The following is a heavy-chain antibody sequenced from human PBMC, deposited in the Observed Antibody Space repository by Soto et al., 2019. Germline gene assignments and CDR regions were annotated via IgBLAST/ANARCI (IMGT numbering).Heavy chain of an antibody. CDR1: GGSFSDYY. CDR2: INHSGST. CDR3: ASQAREQQLFDY. Sequence: SETLSLTCAFYGGSFSDYYWSWIRQPPGKGLEWIGEINHSGSTNYNPSLKSRVTISVDTSKNQFSLKLSSVTAADTAVYYCASQAREQQLFDYWGQGTLVTVSS. J-gene: IGHJ4*02. D-gene: IGHD6-13*01. V-gene: IGHV4-34*01.